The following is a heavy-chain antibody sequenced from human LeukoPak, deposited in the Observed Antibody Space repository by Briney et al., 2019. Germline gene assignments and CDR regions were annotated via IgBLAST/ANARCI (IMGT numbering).Heavy chain of an antibody. Sequence: PSETLSLTCSVSGGSISSGDYYWSWIRQSPGKGLEWIGYIFYSGSTYYNPSLKSRLTISVDTSKNQFSLKLSSVTAADTAVYYCATEDTSGAYFDFWGQGTLVTVS. CDR3: ATEDTSGAYFDF. CDR1: GGSISSGDYY. V-gene: IGHV4-30-4*01. D-gene: IGHD3-22*01. J-gene: IGHJ4*02. CDR2: IFYSGST.